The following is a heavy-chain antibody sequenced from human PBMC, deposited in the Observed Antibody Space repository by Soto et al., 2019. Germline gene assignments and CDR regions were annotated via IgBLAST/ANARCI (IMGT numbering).Heavy chain of an antibody. V-gene: IGHV4-34*01. CDR3: ARGRRDILLIGWFDP. J-gene: IGHJ5*02. CDR2: INHSGNT. D-gene: IGHD2-8*01. CDR1: GGSFSDYY. Sequence: SETLSLTCAVFGGSFSDYYWNWIRQPPGKGLEWIGEINHSGNTNYNPSLKSRVSMSVDTSKNQVSLRLSSVTAADTAVYYCARGRRDILLIGWFDPWGQGTLVTVS.